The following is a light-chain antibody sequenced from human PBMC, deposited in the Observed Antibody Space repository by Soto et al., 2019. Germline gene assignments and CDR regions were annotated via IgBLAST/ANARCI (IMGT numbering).Light chain of an antibody. CDR2: GAS. V-gene: IGKV3-20*01. CDR1: QSVSSTY. J-gene: IGKJ1*01. Sequence: IVVTQSPGTLSLSPGERATLSCRASQSVSSTYLAWYQQKPGQAPRLLIYGASNRATGIPDRFSGSGSGTDFTLTISRLEPEDFAVYYCQQYGGSRWTFGQGTRVDI. CDR3: QQYGGSRWT.